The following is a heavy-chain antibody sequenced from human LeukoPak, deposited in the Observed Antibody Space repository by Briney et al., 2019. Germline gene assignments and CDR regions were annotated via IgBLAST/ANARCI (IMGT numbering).Heavy chain of an antibody. CDR1: GFTFSDYY. V-gene: IGHV3-30*18. Sequence: GGSLRLSCAASGFTFSDYYMSWIRQAPGKGLEWVALISDDGSNKFYGDSVKGRFTISRDNSKNTLYLQMNSLGGEDTAVYYCAKYSSSSNYYYGMDVWGQGTTVTVSS. CDR2: ISDDGSNK. D-gene: IGHD6-6*01. J-gene: IGHJ6*02. CDR3: AKYSSSSNYYYGMDV.